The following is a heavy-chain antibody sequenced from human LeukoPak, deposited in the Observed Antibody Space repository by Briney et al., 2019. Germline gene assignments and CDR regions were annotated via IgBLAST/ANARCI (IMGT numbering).Heavy chain of an antibody. CDR1: GFTFSSYA. J-gene: IGHJ3*02. Sequence: PGGSLRLSCAASGFTFSSYAMHWVRQAPGKVLEFVSAISSNGGSTYYANSVKGRFTISRDNSKNTLYLQMGSLRAEDMAVYYCARVKVSGAFDIWGQGTMVTVSS. D-gene: IGHD1-14*01. V-gene: IGHV3-64*01. CDR3: ARVKVSGAFDI. CDR2: ISSNGGST.